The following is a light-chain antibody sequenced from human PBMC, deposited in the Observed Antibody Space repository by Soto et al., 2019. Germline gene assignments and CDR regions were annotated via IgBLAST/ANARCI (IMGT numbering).Light chain of an antibody. Sequence: DIQMTQSPSSLSASVGDRVTITCRASQSISSYLNWYQQKPGKAPQLLLYAASSLQSGVPSRFSGSGSGTDFTLTISSLQPEDFATYYWQQSYSNPPHTFGQGTKLEIK. CDR3: QQSYSNPPHT. J-gene: IGKJ2*01. CDR1: QSISSY. CDR2: AAS. V-gene: IGKV1-39*01.